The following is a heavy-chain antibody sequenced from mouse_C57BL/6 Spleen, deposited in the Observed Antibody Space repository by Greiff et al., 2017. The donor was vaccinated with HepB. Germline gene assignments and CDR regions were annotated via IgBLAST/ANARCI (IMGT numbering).Heavy chain of an antibody. J-gene: IGHJ1*03. CDR3: ARHVVTRYFDV. CDR1: GFTFSSYG. D-gene: IGHD2-5*01. Sequence: DVQLVESGGDLVKPGGSLKLSCAASGFTFSSYGMSWVRQTPDKRLEWVATISSGGSYTYYPDSVKGRFTISRDNAKNTLYLQMSSLKSEDTAMYYCARHVVTRYFDVWGTGTTVTVSS. CDR2: ISSGGSYT. V-gene: IGHV5-6*01.